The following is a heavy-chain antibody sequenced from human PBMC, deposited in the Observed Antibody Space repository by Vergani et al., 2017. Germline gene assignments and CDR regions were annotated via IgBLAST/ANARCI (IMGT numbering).Heavy chain of an antibody. Sequence: QVQLVQSGAEVKKPGSSVKVSCKASGGTFSSYAISWVRQAPGQGLEWMGGIIPIFGTANYAQKFQGRVTITADKSTSTAYMELSSLRSEDTAVYYCARVSGSYGRQRHGTSYNWFDPWGQGTLVTVSS. V-gene: IGHV1-69*06. D-gene: IGHD5-18*01. CDR3: ARVSGSYGRQRHGTSYNWFDP. CDR2: IIPIFGTA. CDR1: GGTFSSYA. J-gene: IGHJ5*02.